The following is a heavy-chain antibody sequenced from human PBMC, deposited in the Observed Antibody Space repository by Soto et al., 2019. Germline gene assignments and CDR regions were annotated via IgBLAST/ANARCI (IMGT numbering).Heavy chain of an antibody. V-gene: IGHV3-53*01. J-gene: IGHJ6*02. CDR1: GFTVSSNY. CDR2: IYSGGST. D-gene: IGHD5-12*01. Sequence: EVQLVESGGGLIQPGGSLRLSCAASGFTVSSNYMSWVRQAPGKGLEWVSIIYSGGSTDYADSVKGRFTISRDDSNNTLYLQMNSLRAEDTAVYYCARGPAVVTTKEYYYYYAMDVWGQGTTVTVSS. CDR3: ARGPAVVTTKEYYYYYAMDV.